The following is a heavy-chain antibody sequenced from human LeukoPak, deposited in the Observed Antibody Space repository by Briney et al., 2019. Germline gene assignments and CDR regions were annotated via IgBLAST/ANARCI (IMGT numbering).Heavy chain of an antibody. CDR3: ARARRQWLVGANIRGDNPPYYYDY. V-gene: IGHV3-15*01. J-gene: IGHJ4*02. CDR1: GFTFSNAW. D-gene: IGHD6-19*01. CDR2: IKSKTDGGTT. Sequence: GGSLRLSCAASGFTFSNAWMSWVRQAPGKGLEWVGRIKSKTDGGTTDYAAPVKGRFTISRDDSKNTLYLQMNSLKTEDTAVYYCARARRQWLVGANIRGDNPPYYYDYWGQGTLVTVSS.